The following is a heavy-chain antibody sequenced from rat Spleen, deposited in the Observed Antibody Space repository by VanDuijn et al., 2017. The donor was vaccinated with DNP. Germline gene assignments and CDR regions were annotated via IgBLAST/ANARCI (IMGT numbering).Heavy chain of an antibody. CDR1: GFTFSHYD. V-gene: IGHV5-7*01. CDR3: ANYNYYDGTY. J-gene: IGHJ2*01. Sequence: EVQLVESGGGLVQPGRSMKLSCAASGFTFSHYDMVWVRQAPKEGLEWVATITYDGVNTYYRDSVRGRFTISRDNAENTVYLQMNSLRSEDSATYYCANYNYYDGTYWGQGVMVTVSS. CDR2: ITYDGVNT. D-gene: IGHD1-12*02.